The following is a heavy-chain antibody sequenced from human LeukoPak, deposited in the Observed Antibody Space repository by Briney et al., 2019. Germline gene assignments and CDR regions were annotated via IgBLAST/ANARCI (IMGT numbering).Heavy chain of an antibody. Sequence: SETLSLTCTVSGGSISGYYWSWIRQSPGQGLVWIGYIYYSGSTNYNPSLKSRVTISIDMSRNQFSLKLSSVTAADTALYYCARHFMYYYDSSSYPRDVFDIWGQGTTVTVSS. CDR1: GGSISGYY. CDR2: IYYSGST. V-gene: IGHV4-59*08. J-gene: IGHJ3*02. D-gene: IGHD3-22*01. CDR3: ARHFMYYYDSSSYPRDVFDI.